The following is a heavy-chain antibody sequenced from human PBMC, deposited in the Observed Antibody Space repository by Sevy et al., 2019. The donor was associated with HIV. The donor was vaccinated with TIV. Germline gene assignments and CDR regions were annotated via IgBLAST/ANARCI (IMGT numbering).Heavy chain of an antibody. D-gene: IGHD3-22*01. CDR2: IIPLFGTA. Sequence: ASVKVSCKASGGTFSIYAISWVRQAPGQGLEWMGGIIPLFGTANYAQKFQGRVTITADESTTTAYTELSSLRSEDKAVYYCARGDRSAYDYYGMDVWGQGTTVTVSS. V-gene: IGHV1-69*13. CDR3: ARGDRSAYDYYGMDV. J-gene: IGHJ6*02. CDR1: GGTFSIYA.